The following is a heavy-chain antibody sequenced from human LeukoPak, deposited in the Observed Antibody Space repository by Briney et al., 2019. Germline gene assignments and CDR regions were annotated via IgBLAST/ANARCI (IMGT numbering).Heavy chain of an antibody. CDR3: ARDPPRYCSSTSCYTPGNYYYYGMDV. Sequence: ASVKVSCKASGYTFTGYYMHWVRQAPGQGLEWMGWINPNSGGTNYAQKFQGRVTMTRDTSISTAYMELSRLRSDDTAVYYCARDPPRYCSSTSCYTPGNYYYYGMDVWGRGTTVTVSS. D-gene: IGHD2-2*02. J-gene: IGHJ6*02. CDR1: GYTFTGYY. V-gene: IGHV1-2*02. CDR2: INPNSGGT.